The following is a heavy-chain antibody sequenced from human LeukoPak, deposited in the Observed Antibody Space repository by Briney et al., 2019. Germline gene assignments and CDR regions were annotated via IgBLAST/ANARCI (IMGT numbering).Heavy chain of an antibody. J-gene: IGHJ4*02. CDR1: GGSISSYY. V-gene: IGHV4-59*01. Sequence: KPSETLSLTCTVSGGSISSYYWSWIRQPPGKGLEWIGYIYSSGSTNYNPSLKSRVTISVDTSKNQFSLKLSSVTAADTAVYYCAREGISGSYGYWGQGTLVTVSS. CDR2: IYSSGST. CDR3: AREGISGSYGY. D-gene: IGHD1-26*01.